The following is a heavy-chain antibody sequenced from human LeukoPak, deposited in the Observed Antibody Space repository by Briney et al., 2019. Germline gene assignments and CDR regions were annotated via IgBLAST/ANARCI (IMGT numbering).Heavy chain of an antibody. D-gene: IGHD6-19*01. CDR3: TRHRLVAGPYYFDY. CDR2: LYSGGSP. J-gene: IGHJ4*02. Sequence: SETLSLTCTVSGGSISSTSYSWGWIRQPPGKGLEWIGSLYSGGSPYYNPSLKSRVTISVDTSKKQFSLRLSSVTAADTAVYYCTRHRLVAGPYYFDYWGQGTLVTVSS. V-gene: IGHV4-39*01. CDR1: GGSISSTSYS.